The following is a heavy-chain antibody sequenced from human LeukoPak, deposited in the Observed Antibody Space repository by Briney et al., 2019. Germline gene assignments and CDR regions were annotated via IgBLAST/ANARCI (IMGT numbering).Heavy chain of an antibody. V-gene: IGHV3-21*01. Sequence: GGSLRLSCAASGFTFSSYNMNWVRQAPGKGLEWVSSISSSSRYKYYADSVKGRFTISRDNAKNSLYLQMNSLRAEDTAVYYCARVRGTAMVTVDYWGQGTLVTVSS. D-gene: IGHD5-18*01. J-gene: IGHJ4*02. CDR1: GFTFSSYN. CDR3: ARVRGTAMVTVDY. CDR2: ISSSSRYK.